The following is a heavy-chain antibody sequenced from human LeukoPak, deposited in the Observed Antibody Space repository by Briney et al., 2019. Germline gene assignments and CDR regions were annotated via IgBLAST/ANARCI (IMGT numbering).Heavy chain of an antibody. J-gene: IGHJ4*02. CDR1: GFTFSSYS. V-gene: IGHV3-21*01. CDR3: ASKYSSGWYPLDY. CDR2: ISSSSSYI. Sequence: GGSLRLSCAASGFTFSSYSMTWVRQAPGKGLEWVSSISSSSSYIYYADSVKGRFTISRDNAKNSLYLQMNSLRAEDTAVYYCASKYSSGWYPLDYWGQGTLVTVSS. D-gene: IGHD6-19*01.